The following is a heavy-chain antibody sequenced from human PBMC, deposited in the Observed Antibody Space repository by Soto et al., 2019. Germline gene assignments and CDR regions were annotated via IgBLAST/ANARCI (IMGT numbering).Heavy chain of an antibody. CDR3: ARRLKDDSGSSPSSSAVDV. V-gene: IGHV5-51*01. CDR2: VSPGDSDT. Sequence: PGESLKISWQASGYTFSKYGIAWVRQMPGKGLEEVGIVSPGDSDTTYSPSFQGQVTISVDTSTSTAYMRWNSLTASDSAMYYCARRLKDDSGSSPSSSAVDVRGRGTPVTVS. D-gene: IGHD3-3*01. CDR1: GYTFSKYG. J-gene: IGHJ6*02.